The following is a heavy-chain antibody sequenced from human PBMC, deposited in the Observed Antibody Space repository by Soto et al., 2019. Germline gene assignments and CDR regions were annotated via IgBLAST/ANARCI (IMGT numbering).Heavy chain of an antibody. Sequence: QVQLVQSGAEVLKPGSSVKLSCKTSGDTFDTFAISWVRLAPGQGLEWMGGIIPIFRTPDYTQKFQGRVTITADVSTSTAYMELSSLRSEDTAVYYCARDKGRGQLGGNYYYALDVWGQGTTVTVSS. CDR3: ARDKGRGQLGGNYYYALDV. CDR2: IIPIFRTP. V-gene: IGHV1-69*12. CDR1: GDTFDTFA. J-gene: IGHJ6*02. D-gene: IGHD1-1*01.